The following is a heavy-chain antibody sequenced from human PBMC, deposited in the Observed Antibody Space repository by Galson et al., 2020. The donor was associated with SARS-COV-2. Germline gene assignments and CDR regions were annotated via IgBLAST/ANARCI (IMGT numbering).Heavy chain of an antibody. CDR2: ISSSSSTI. Sequence: GGSLRLSCAASGFTFSSYSMNWVRQAPGKGLEWVSYISSSSSTIYYADSVKGRFTISRDNAKNSLYLQMNSLRAEDTAVYYCARDLTPLMGGHETGYYYGMDVWGQGTTVTVSS. D-gene: IGHD7-27*01. CDR1: GFTFSSYS. V-gene: IGHV3-48*04. J-gene: IGHJ6*02. CDR3: ARDLTPLMGGHETGYYYGMDV.